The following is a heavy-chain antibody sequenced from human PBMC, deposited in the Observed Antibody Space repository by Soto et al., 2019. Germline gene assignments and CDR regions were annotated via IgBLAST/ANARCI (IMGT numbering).Heavy chain of an antibody. CDR3: ARSQQTTVTSPLAEP. V-gene: IGHV3-30-3*01. CDR1: GFTFSSYA. CDR2: ISYDGNNK. Sequence: QVQLVESGGGVVQPGRSLRLSCAASGFTFSSYAMHWVRQAPGKGLEWVTVISYDGNNKYYADSVEGRFTISRDNSKNTLYLQMNSLRTEDTGVYYCARSQQTTVTSPLAEPWGQGTLVTVSS. D-gene: IGHD4-17*01. J-gene: IGHJ5*02.